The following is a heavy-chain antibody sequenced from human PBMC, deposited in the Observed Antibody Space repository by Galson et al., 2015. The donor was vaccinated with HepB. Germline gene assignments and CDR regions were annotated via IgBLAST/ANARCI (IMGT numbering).Heavy chain of an antibody. Sequence: SETLSLTCTVSGGSISSYYWSWIRQPPGKGLEWIGEINHSGSTNYNPSLKSRVTISVDTSKNQFSLKLSSVTAADTAVYYCARGMRGGLAARPFGYWGQGTLVTVSS. CDR1: GGSISSYY. V-gene: IGHV4-34*01. D-gene: IGHD6-6*01. CDR2: INHSGST. J-gene: IGHJ4*02. CDR3: ARGMRGGLAARPFGY.